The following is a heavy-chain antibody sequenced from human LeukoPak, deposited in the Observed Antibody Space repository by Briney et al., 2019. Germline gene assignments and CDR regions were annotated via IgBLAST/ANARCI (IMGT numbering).Heavy chain of an antibody. Sequence: GASVKVSCKASGYTFTSYDINWVRQATGQGLEWMGWINPNSGNTGYAQKFQGRVTMTRDMSTSTVYMELSSLRSEDTAVYYCARDWARGSGVFYYYMDVWGKGTTVTVSS. J-gene: IGHJ6*03. CDR3: ARDWARGSGVFYYYMDV. CDR1: GYTFTSYD. D-gene: IGHD3-10*01. CDR2: INPNSGNT. V-gene: IGHV1-8*02.